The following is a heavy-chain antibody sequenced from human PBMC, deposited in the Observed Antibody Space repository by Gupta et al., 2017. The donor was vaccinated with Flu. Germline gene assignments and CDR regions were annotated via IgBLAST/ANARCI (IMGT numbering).Heavy chain of an antibody. D-gene: IGHD3-10*01. V-gene: IGHV3-30-3*01. CDR3: ARSPRSGGEGWYFDL. CDR2: ILYDRSNK. Sequence: APGKGLEWVAVILYDRSNKYYADPVRGRFTISRDNSKDTLYLQMNSLRPEDTAWYYSARSPRSGGEGWYFDLWGRGTLVTVSS. J-gene: IGHJ2*01.